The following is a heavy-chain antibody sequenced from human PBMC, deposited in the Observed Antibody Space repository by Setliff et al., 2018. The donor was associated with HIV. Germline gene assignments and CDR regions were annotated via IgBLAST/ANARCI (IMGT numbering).Heavy chain of an antibody. CDR1: GGSISTYY. V-gene: IGHV4-4*07. Sequence: SETLSLTCTVSGGSISTYYWSWIRQPAGKGLEWIGRIDIGGNPNYNPSLRSRVTISVDTSKNHFSLKLSSVTAADTAVFYCARVPFTTGFDYWGQGILVTVSS. CDR2: IDIGGNP. D-gene: IGHD3-3*01. J-gene: IGHJ4*02. CDR3: ARVPFTTGFDY.